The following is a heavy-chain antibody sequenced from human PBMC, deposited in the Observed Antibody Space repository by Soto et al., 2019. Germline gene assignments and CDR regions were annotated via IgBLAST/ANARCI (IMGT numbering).Heavy chain of an antibody. J-gene: IGHJ4*02. CDR2: ITGSGGST. Sequence: EVQLLESGGGLVQPGGSLRLSCAASGFTFSSFGMGWVRQAPGYGLEWVSTITGSGGSTFYADSVKGRLTISRDNSKNTMYLQMNSLRAQDTAISYCASVDYGAYIPHFDYWGQGTQVTVSS. V-gene: IGHV3-23*01. D-gene: IGHD4-17*01. CDR3: ASVDYGAYIPHFDY. CDR1: GFTFSSFG.